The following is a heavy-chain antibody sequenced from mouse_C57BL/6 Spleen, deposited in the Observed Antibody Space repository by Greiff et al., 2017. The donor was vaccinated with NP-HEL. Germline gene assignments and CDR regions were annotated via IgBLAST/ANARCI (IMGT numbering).Heavy chain of an antibody. CDR1: GYTFTSYW. Sequence: QVQLQQPGAELVKPGASVKLSCKASGYTFTSYWMHWVKQRPGQGLEWIGMIHPNSGSTNYNEKFKSKATLTVDKSSSAAYMQLSSLTSEDSAVYYWARSGYYGSSLDYWGQGTTLTVSS. V-gene: IGHV1-64*01. J-gene: IGHJ2*01. D-gene: IGHD1-1*01. CDR3: ARSGYYGSSLDY. CDR2: IHPNSGST.